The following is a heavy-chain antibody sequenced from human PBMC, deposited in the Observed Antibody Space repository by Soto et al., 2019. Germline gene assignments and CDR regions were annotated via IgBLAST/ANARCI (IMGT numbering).Heavy chain of an antibody. Sequence: GESLKISCKGSGYSFTSDWIGWVRQMPGKGLECMGIIYPGDSDTRYSPSFQGQVTISADKSISTAYLQWSGLKASDTAMYYCARWHYYDSSGYYYDVKDAFDIWGQGTMVT. J-gene: IGHJ3*02. D-gene: IGHD3-22*01. CDR2: IYPGDSDT. V-gene: IGHV5-51*01. CDR1: GYSFTSDW. CDR3: ARWHYYDSSGYYYDVKDAFDI.